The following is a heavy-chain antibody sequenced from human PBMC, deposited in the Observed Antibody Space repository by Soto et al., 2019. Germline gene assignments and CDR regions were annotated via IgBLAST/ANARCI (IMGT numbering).Heavy chain of an antibody. V-gene: IGHV1-2*04. D-gene: IGHD3-9*01. Sequence: ASVKVSCKASGYTFTGYYMHWVRQAPGQGLEWMGWINPNSGGTNYAQKFQGWVTMTRDTSISTAYMELSRLRSDDTAVYYCARGLRYFDWLLYSPGDAFDIWGQGTMVTVS. CDR1: GYTFTGYY. CDR2: INPNSGGT. CDR3: ARGLRYFDWLLYSPGDAFDI. J-gene: IGHJ3*02.